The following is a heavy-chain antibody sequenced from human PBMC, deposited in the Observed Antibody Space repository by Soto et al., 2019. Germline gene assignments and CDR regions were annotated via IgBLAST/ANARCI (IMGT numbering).Heavy chain of an antibody. V-gene: IGHV3-23*01. CDR3: AKEYTWGEPSGYSYGLGINYYGMDV. CDR1: GFTFSSYA. D-gene: IGHD5-18*01. J-gene: IGHJ6*02. CDR2: ISGSGGST. Sequence: GGSLRLSCAASGFTFSSYAMSWVRQAPGKGLEWVSAISGSGGSTYYADSVKGRFTISRDNSKNTLYLQMNSLRAEDTAVYYCAKEYTWGEPSGYSYGLGINYYGMDVWDQGTTVTVSS.